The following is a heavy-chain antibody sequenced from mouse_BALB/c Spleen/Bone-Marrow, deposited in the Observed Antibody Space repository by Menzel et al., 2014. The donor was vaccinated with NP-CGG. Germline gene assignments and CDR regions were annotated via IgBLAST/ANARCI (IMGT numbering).Heavy chain of an antibody. CDR3: ARRIGALSTVLDY. CDR2: ISSGGSNT. J-gene: IGHJ2*01. D-gene: IGHD1-1*01. CDR1: GFTFSSYA. V-gene: IGHV5-9-1*01. Sequence: EVKLMESGGGLVKPGGSLKLSCAASGFTFSSYAMSWVRQTPEKRLEWVATISSGGSNTYYPDRVKGRFTISRDNAKNTLYLQMRSLRSEDAAIYYCARRIGALSTVLDYWGQGTTVTVSS.